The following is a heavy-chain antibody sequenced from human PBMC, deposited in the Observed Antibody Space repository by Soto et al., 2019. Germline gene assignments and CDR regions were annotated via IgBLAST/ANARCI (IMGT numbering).Heavy chain of an antibody. CDR2: IWYDGSNK. CDR1: GFTLSSYG. CDR3: ARDPFTSGYYSYGMDV. Sequence: GRSLRLSWAPSGFTLSSYGMHWVRQAPGKGLEWVAVIWYDGSNKYYADSVKGRFTISRDNSKNTLDLEINRLRAEDTAVYYCARDPFTSGYYSYGMDVWGQGTTVTVSS. D-gene: IGHD3-22*01. V-gene: IGHV3-33*01. J-gene: IGHJ6*02.